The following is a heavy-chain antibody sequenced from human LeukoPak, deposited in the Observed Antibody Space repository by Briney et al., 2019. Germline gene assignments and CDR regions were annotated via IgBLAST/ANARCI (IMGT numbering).Heavy chain of an antibody. V-gene: IGHV3-23*01. J-gene: IGHJ4*02. CDR3: AKVLGPQYYFDY. Sequence: GGSLRLSCAASGFTFSSYAMHWVRQAPGKGLEWVSAISGSGGSTYYADSVKGRFTISRDNSKNTLYLQMNSLRAEDTAVYYCAKVLGPQYYFDYWGQGTLVTVSS. CDR1: GFTFSSYA. CDR2: ISGSGGST.